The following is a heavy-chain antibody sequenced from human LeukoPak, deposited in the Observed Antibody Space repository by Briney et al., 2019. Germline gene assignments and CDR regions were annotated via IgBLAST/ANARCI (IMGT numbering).Heavy chain of an antibody. D-gene: IGHD3-22*01. CDR2: IYPAETDT. CDR1: RSNFIHYW. V-gene: IGHV5-51*01. Sequence: SLKSSCEASRSNFIHYWIGWVRQVPGKGLEWMGIIYPAETDTKYSPSFHGQVTISADKSISTAYLQLVNLKPSDTAIYYCARRNWNSGYYLDRWGQGTPGAVSS. CDR3: ARRNWNSGYYLDR. J-gene: IGHJ4*02.